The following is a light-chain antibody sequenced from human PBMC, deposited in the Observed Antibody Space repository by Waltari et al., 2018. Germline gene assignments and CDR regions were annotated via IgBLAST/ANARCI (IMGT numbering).Light chain of an antibody. V-gene: IGLV2-14*02. Sequence: QSALTQPASVSGSPGQSLTISCPGTSSDVGGYNLVSWYQQHPGKAPKLMIYDVSKRPSGVSNRFSGSKSGNTASLTISGLQAEDEADYYCSSYTSSSTWVFGGGTKLTVL. CDR3: SSYTSSSTWV. CDR1: SSDVGGYNL. CDR2: DVS. J-gene: IGLJ3*02.